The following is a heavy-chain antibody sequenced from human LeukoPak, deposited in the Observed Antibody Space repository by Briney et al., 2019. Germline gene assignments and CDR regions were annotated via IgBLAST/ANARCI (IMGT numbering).Heavy chain of an antibody. V-gene: IGHV1-18*01. CDR3: ARVAEYQLLRHLDY. D-gene: IGHD2-2*01. CDR2: ISAYNGDT. J-gene: IGHJ4*02. CDR1: GDTFNAYG. Sequence: VASVKVSCKASGDTFNAYGFTWVRQAPGEGLEWMGLISAYNGDTNYAQKFQGRVTMTTDTSTSTAYMELRSLRSDDTAVYYCARVAEYQLLRHLDYWGQGTLVTVSS.